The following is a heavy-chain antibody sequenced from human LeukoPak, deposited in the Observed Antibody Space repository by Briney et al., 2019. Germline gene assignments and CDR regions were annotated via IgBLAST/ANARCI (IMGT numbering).Heavy chain of an antibody. CDR2: INSSGHT. V-gene: IGHV4-4*07. CDR3: ARQSYWRGDAFDI. D-gene: IGHD2/OR15-2a*01. J-gene: IGHJ3*02. Sequence: SETLSLTCTVSGDSISDYFWSWIRQAAGKGPKWIGRINSSGHTNYHPSLESRVTMSVDTSKNHFSLTLTSVTAADTAVYYCARQSYWRGDAFDIWGQGTMVTVSS. CDR1: GDSISDYF.